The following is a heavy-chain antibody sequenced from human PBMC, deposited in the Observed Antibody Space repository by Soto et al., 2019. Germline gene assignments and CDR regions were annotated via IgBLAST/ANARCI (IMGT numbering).Heavy chain of an antibody. CDR1: GFTFSSYA. V-gene: IGHV3-23*01. J-gene: IGHJ3*02. D-gene: IGHD3-16*02. CDR2: ISGSGGST. Sequence: EVQLLESGGGLVQPGGSLRLSCAASGFTFSSYAMSWVRQAPGKGLEWVSAISGSGGSTYYADSVKGRFTISGDNSKNTLYLQMNSLRAEDTAVYYCASPDPYDYIWGSYRYHAFDIWGQGTMVTVSS. CDR3: ASPDPYDYIWGSYRYHAFDI.